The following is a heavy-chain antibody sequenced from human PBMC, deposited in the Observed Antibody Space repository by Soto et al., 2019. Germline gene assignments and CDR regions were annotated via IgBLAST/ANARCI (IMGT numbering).Heavy chain of an antibody. CDR2: ISVYSGNT. D-gene: IGHD3-16*01. CDR1: GYTFTTFS. Sequence: ASVKVSCKASGYTFTTFSLIWVRQAPGQGLEWMGWISVYSGNTNYAQKLQGRVTMTTDTSTSTAYMELRSLRSDDTAVYYCAGGFGISPLLSPYAFVIWGEGTMVTVSS. CDR3: AGGFGISPLLSPYAFVI. J-gene: IGHJ3*02. V-gene: IGHV1-18*01.